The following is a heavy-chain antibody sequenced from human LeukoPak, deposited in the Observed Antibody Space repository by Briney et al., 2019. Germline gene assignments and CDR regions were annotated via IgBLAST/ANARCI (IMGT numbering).Heavy chain of an antibody. Sequence: SETLPLTCAVYGGSITGYYWSWIRQTLGRGLEWVGEIHYTGATSYNPSLKSRATISTDTSKNQFSLRLSSVTAADTAVYYCARGNILTGYCFDFWGQGALVTVSS. J-gene: IGHJ4*02. CDR3: ARGNILTGYCFDF. V-gene: IGHV4-34*01. CDR1: GGSITGYY. D-gene: IGHD3-9*01. CDR2: IHYTGAT.